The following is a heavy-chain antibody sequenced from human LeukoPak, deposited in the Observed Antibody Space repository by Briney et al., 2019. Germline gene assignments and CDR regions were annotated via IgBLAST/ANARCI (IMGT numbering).Heavy chain of an antibody. D-gene: IGHD6-19*01. J-gene: IGHJ6*03. V-gene: IGHV4-4*09. CDR3: AIHAVAGWAYYYYMDV. CDR2: INTSGST. Sequence: TSETLSLTCTVSGGSISSYYWSWIRQPPGKGLEWIGYINTSGSTNYYPSLKSRVTISVDTSKNQFSLKLSSVTAADTAVYYCAIHAVAGWAYYYYMDVWGKGTTVTVSS. CDR1: GGSISSYY.